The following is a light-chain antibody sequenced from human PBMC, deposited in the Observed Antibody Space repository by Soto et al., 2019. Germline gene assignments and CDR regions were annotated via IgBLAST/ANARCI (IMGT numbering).Light chain of an antibody. CDR3: QQLNSYPRT. J-gene: IGKJ5*01. V-gene: IGKV1-5*01. CDR2: DAS. Sequence: DIQMTQSPSALSASLGDRATITCRASQSISSWLAWYQQKPGKAPKLLIYDASPLQSGVPSRYSGSGSGTEFTLTISNLQPDDFATYYCQQLNSYPRTFGQGTRLE. CDR1: QSISSW.